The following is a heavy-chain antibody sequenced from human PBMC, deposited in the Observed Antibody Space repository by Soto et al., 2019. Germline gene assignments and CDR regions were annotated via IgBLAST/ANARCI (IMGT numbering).Heavy chain of an antibody. Sequence: QVQLVQSGAEVKKPGSSVKVSCKASGGTFSSYTISWVRQAPGQGLEWMGRIIPILGIANYAQKFQGRVTITADKATSTADMELSSLSSEATAVYYCARGRMDATRGGGNPPDYWGQGTLVTVSS. J-gene: IGHJ4*02. D-gene: IGHD2-15*01. CDR2: IIPILGIA. CDR1: GGTFSSYT. CDR3: ARGRMDATRGGGNPPDY. V-gene: IGHV1-69*02.